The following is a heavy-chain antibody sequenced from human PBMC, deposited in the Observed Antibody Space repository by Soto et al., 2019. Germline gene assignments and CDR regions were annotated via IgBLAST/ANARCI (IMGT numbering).Heavy chain of an antibody. CDR2: ISAYNGNT. Sequence: ASVKVSCKASGYTFTSYGISWVRQAPGQGLEWMGWISAYNGNTNYAQKLQGRATMTTDTSTSTAYMELRSLRSDDTAVYYCARGYCSGGSCYPFDYCGQGTLVTVSS. CDR1: GYTFTSYG. J-gene: IGHJ4*02. D-gene: IGHD2-15*01. CDR3: ARGYCSGGSCYPFDY. V-gene: IGHV1-18*01.